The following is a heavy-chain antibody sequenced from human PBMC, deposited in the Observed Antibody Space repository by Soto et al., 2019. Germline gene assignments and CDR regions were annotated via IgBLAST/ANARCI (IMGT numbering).Heavy chain of an antibody. CDR2: IYYSGST. Sequence: QVQLQESGPGLVKPSQTLSLTCTVSGGSISSGDYYWSWIRQPPGKGLEWIGYIYYSGSTYYNPSLKSRVTLSVDTSKNPFSLKLSSVTAADTAVYYCARESDYDILTGYYSRSTNYYGMDVWGQGTTVTVSS. J-gene: IGHJ6*02. D-gene: IGHD3-9*01. V-gene: IGHV4-30-4*01. CDR1: GGSISSGDYY. CDR3: ARESDYDILTGYYSRSTNYYGMDV.